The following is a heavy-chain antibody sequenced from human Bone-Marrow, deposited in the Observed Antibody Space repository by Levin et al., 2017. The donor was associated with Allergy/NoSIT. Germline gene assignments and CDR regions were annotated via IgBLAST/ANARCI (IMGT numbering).Heavy chain of an antibody. D-gene: IGHD3-10*01. CDR1: GGTFGYYS. V-gene: IGHV1-69*01. J-gene: IGHJ6*03. Sequence: KISCKTSGGTFGYYSISWVRQAPGQGLEWMGGIIPMFGTTNFAQKFQGRVTITADESTSTAYMELSSLRSEDTAVYFCARGGRGVYYYYMDVWGKGTTVTVSS. CDR3: ARGGRGVYYYYMDV. CDR2: IIPMFGTT.